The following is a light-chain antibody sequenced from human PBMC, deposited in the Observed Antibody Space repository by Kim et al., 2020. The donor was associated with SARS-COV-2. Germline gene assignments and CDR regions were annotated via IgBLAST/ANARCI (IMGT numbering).Light chain of an antibody. V-gene: IGKV1-27*01. CDR3: QKYNGAPWT. CDR2: AAS. CDR1: QGISHD. Sequence: DIQMTQSPSSLSASVGDRVTITCRASQGISHDLAWYQQKPGKVPKLLIFAASALHSGVPSRFSGSGSGTDFTLTISSLQPEDVATYYCQKYNGAPWTFGQGPKLEI. J-gene: IGKJ1*01.